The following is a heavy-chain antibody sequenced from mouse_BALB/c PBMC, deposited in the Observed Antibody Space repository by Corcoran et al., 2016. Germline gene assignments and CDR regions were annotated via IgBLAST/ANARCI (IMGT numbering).Heavy chain of an antibody. J-gene: IGHJ4*01. CDR1: GYTFTEYT. CDR3: AREGYALYYYAMDY. Sequence: EVQLQQSAPELVKPGASVKISCKTSGYTFTEYTMHWVKQSHGKSLKWIGGINPNNGGSSYNQKFKGKATMTVDTSSSTAYMELRSLTSEDSAVYYCAREGYALYYYAMDYWGQGTSVTVSS. D-gene: IGHD2-14*01. V-gene: IGHV1-18*01. CDR2: INPNNGGS.